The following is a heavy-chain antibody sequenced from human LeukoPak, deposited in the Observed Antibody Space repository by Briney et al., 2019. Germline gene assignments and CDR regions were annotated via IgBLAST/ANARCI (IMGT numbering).Heavy chain of an antibody. V-gene: IGHV3-7*03. D-gene: IGHD6-19*01. CDR1: GFSFSSYY. Sequence: PGGSLRLSCAASGFSFSSYYMSWVRQAPGKGLEWVALINPDGNERYYVDSVKGRFTISRDNARNSLYLQMDSLRDDDTAMYFCTRDLAAVPGPRMDVWGQGTTVTVPS. CDR2: INPDGNER. CDR3: TRDLAAVPGPRMDV. J-gene: IGHJ6*02.